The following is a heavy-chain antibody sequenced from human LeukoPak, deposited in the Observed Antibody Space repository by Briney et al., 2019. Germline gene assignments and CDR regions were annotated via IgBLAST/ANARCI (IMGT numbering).Heavy chain of an antibody. CDR1: GHSISSNYY. Sequence: PSETLSLTCAVSGHSISSNYYWGWTRQPPGKGLEWIGSIYHNGETYYSPSLKSRVTMSVDTSKNQFSLKLNSVTAADTAVYYCARQIDREVPVDSDHWGQGTLVTVSS. D-gene: IGHD2-2*01. V-gene: IGHV4-38-2*01. CDR2: IYHNGET. J-gene: IGHJ4*02. CDR3: ARQIDREVPVDSDH.